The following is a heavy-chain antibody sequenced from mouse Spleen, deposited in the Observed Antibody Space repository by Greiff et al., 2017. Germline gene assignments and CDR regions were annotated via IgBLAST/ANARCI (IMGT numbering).Heavy chain of an antibody. CDR2: IYPGDGDT. CDR3: ARSGGFDGWFAY. J-gene: IGHJ3*01. CDR1: GYAFSSSW. V-gene: IGHV1-82*01. Sequence: VQLQQSGPELVKPGASVKISCKASGYAFSSSWMNWVKQRPGKGLEWIGRIYPGDGDTNYNGKFKGKATLTADKSSSTAYMQLSSLTSEDSAVYFCARSGGFDGWFAYWGQGTLVTVSA. D-gene: IGHD3-1*01.